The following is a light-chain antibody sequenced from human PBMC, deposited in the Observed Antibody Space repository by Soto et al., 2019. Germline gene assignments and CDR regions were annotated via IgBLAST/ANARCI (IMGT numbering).Light chain of an antibody. J-gene: IGLJ3*02. CDR2: SHN. Sequence: QSVLTQPPSASGTPGQRVTISCSGSSSNIGGNTVDWYQQLPGTSPKLLIYSHNKRPSGVPDRFSGSKSGTSASLAISGLQSEEESDYYCPTWDDRLNLRMFGGGTKLTVL. CDR3: PTWDDRLNLRM. V-gene: IGLV1-44*01. CDR1: SSNIGGNT.